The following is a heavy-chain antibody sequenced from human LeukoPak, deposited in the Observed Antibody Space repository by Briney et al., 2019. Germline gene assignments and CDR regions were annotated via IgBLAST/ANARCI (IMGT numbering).Heavy chain of an antibody. D-gene: IGHD4-17*01. Sequence: SETLSLTCTVSGGSISSYYWTWIRQPAGKGLEWIGRIYTSGSTSYNPSLKSRVTMSVDTSRSQFSLKLRSVTAADTAVYYCARDHYDHYGDYVFDYWGQGTLVTVSS. V-gene: IGHV4-4*07. CDR3: ARDHYDHYGDYVFDY. CDR1: GGSISSYY. J-gene: IGHJ4*02. CDR2: IYTSGST.